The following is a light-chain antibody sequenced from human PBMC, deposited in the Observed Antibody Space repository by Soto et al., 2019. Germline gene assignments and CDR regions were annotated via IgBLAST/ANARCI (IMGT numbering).Light chain of an antibody. CDR2: LNSDGSH. J-gene: IGLJ3*02. CDR3: QPWGTGIHWV. Sequence: QLVLTQSPSASASLGASVKLTCTLSSGHSSYAIAWHQQQPEKGPRYLMKLNSDGSHRKGDGIPDRFSGSSSGAERYLTISSLQSEDEADYYCQPWGTGIHWVFGGGTKLTVL. CDR1: SGHSSYA. V-gene: IGLV4-69*01.